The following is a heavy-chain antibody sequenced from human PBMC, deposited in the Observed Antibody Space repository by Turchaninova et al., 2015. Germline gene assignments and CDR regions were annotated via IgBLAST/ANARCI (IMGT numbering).Heavy chain of an antibody. D-gene: IGHD3-16*02. CDR3: ARDLARSRLGELSLGI. Sequence: PGKGLEWVSTIISSFSYIYYADSVKGRFTFPTDNANKSLYLQMDSLRAEYTAVYYCARDLARSRLGELSLGIWGQGSMITVSS. CDR2: IISSFSYI. V-gene: IGHV3-21*01. J-gene: IGHJ3*02.